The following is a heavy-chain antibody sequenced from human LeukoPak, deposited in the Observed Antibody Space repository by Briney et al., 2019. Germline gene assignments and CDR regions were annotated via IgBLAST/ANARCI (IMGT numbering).Heavy chain of an antibody. CDR3: ARMRRITMIVVVDYYYYYYMDV. CDR1: GGSFSGYY. CDR2: INHSGST. V-gene: IGHV4-34*01. Sequence: KPSETLSLTRAVYGGSFSGYYWSWIRQPPGKGLEWIGEINHSGSTNYNPSLKSRVTISVDTSKNQFSLKLSSVTAADTAVYYCARMRRITMIVVVDYYYYYYMDVWGKGTTVTVSS. J-gene: IGHJ6*03. D-gene: IGHD3-22*01.